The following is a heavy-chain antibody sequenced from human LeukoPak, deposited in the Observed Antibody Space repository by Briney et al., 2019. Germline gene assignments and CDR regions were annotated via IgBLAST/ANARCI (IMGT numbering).Heavy chain of an antibody. CDR2: ISYDGSNK. CDR3: AKDRAARGYSSGWYEGDAFDI. CDR1: GFTFSSYG. D-gene: IGHD6-19*01. J-gene: IGHJ3*02. Sequence: GGSLRLSCAASGFTFSSYGMHWVRQAPGKGLEWVAVISYDGSNKYYADSVKGRFTISRDNSKNTLYLQMNSLRAEDTAVYYCAKDRAARGYSSGWYEGDAFDIWGQGTMVTVSS. V-gene: IGHV3-30*18.